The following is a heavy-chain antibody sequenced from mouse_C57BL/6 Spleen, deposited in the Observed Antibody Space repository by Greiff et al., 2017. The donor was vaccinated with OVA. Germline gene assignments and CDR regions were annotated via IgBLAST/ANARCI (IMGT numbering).Heavy chain of an antibody. Sequence: VQLQQSGAELVKPGASVKMSCKASGYTFTTYPIEWMKQSHGKSLEWIGNFHPYNDDTKYNEKFKGKATLTVDKSSSTVYLERSRLTSDDSAVYYCARGDYDGFFAYWGQGTLVTVSA. V-gene: IGHV1-47*01. J-gene: IGHJ3*01. D-gene: IGHD2-4*01. CDR2: FHPYNDDT. CDR1: GYTFTTYP. CDR3: ARGDYDGFFAY.